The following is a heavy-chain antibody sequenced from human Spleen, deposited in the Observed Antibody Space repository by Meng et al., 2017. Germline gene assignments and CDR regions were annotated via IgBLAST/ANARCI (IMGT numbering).Heavy chain of an antibody. D-gene: IGHD3-3*01. J-gene: IGHJ6*02. CDR2: IYSGGNT. Sequence: GESLKISCAASGFSVSHNYMSWVRQAPGKGLEWVSVIYSGGNTYYADSVKGRFTISRDNSKNSVFLQINSLRAEDTAVYYCAKGEREWLLYSPYYYYYGMDVWGQGTTVTVSS. CDR3: AKGEREWLLYSPYYYYYGMDV. V-gene: IGHV3-53*05. CDR1: GFSVSHNY.